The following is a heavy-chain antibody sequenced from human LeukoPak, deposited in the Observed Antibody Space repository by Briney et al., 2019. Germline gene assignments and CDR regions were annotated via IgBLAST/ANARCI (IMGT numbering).Heavy chain of an antibody. CDR3: ARGSRNHFDYSGYYSY. D-gene: IGHD3-22*01. CDR2: IRSNGGST. J-gene: IGHJ4*02. CDR1: GFTFSSFA. Sequence: GGSLRLSCAASGFTFSSFAMHWVRQAPGKGLEVVSSIRSNGGSTFFANSVKGRFTISRDNSKNTLYLQMRSLRAEDMAVYYCARGSRNHFDYSGYYSYWGQGTLVTVSS. V-gene: IGHV3-64*01.